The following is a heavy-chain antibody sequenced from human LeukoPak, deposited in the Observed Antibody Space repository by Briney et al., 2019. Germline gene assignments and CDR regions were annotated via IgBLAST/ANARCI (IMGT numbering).Heavy chain of an antibody. Sequence: SETLSLTCAVYGGSFSGYYWSWIRQPPGKGLEWIGEINHSGSTNYNPSLKSRVTISVDTSKNQFSLKLSSVTAADTAVYYCARHLRKTTVTTVYNWFDPWGQGTLVTVSS. D-gene: IGHD4-17*01. CDR2: INHSGST. CDR3: ARHLRKTTVTTVYNWFDP. J-gene: IGHJ5*02. CDR1: GGSFSGYY. V-gene: IGHV4-34*01.